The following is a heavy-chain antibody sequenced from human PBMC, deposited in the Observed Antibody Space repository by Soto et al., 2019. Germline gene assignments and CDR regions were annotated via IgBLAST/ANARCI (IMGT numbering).Heavy chain of an antibody. J-gene: IGHJ4*02. CDR2: IYYSGST. CDR1: GVSISSYY. CDR3: ARAGYCSGGSCYFDYFDY. V-gene: IGHV4-59*01. D-gene: IGHD2-15*01. Sequence: PSETLSLTCTVPGVSISSYYWSWIRQPPGKGLEWIGYIYYSGSTNYNPSLKSRVTISVDTSKNQFSLKLSSVTAADTAVYYCARAGYCSGGSCYFDYFDYWGQGTLVTVSS.